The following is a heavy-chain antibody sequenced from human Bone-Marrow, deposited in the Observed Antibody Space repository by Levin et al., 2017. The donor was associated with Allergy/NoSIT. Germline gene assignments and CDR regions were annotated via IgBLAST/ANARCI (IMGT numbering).Heavy chain of an antibody. CDR2: IDYSDSST. CDR1: GGSVNSGFYR. D-gene: IGHD1/OR15-1a*01. J-gene: IGHJ5*02. CDR3: ARGWNSGLNNWFDP. V-gene: IGHV4-31*03. Sequence: SETLSLTCSLSGGSVNSGFYRWTWIRQPPGTGLEWIGYIDYSDSSTYYNPSLKSRVSMSVDTSKNQFSLTLSSVTAADTAVYFCARGWNSGLNNWFDPWGQGTLVTVSS.